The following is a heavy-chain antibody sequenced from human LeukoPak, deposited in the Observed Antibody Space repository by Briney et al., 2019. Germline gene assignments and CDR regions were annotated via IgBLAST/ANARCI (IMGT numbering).Heavy chain of an antibody. CDR2: ISSNSIET. Sequence: PGGSLRLSCAASGFTFSDYYMSWVGQAPGKGGEGVSDISSNSIETKYADSVKGGFTISRYNAKISLYLQMNSLRAEDTAVYSCAREDGYSSTWYSDYWGQGTLVTVSS. CDR1: GFTFSDYY. J-gene: IGHJ4*02. D-gene: IGHD2-2*01. CDR3: AREDGYSSTWYSDY. V-gene: IGHV3-11*05.